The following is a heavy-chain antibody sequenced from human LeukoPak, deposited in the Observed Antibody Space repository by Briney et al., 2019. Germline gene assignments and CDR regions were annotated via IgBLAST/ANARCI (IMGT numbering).Heavy chain of an antibody. D-gene: IGHD3-16*02. CDR3: ARGSSYVWGSYRHFDY. V-gene: IGHV1-8*03. J-gene: IGHJ4*02. Sequence: GSSVKVSCKASGGTFSSYTINWVRQATGQGLEWMGWMNPNSGNTGYAQKFQGRVTITRNTSISTAYMELSSLRSEDTAVYYCARGSSYVWGSYRHFDYWGQGTLVTVSS. CDR1: GGTFSSYT. CDR2: MNPNSGNT.